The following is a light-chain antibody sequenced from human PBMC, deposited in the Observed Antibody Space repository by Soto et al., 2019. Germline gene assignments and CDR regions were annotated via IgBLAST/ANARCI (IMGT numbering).Light chain of an antibody. J-gene: IGKJ3*01. Sequence: DIELTQSPGTLSLSPGERATLSCRASHSFGNYYAAWYQQKPGQAHRLLIYGASSKATGIPDRFSGSGSGTDFTLTISRLQPEDFAVYYCQKYGGGLLTFGPGTKVEMK. V-gene: IGKV3-20*01. CDR1: HSFGNYY. CDR3: QKYGGGLLT. CDR2: GAS.